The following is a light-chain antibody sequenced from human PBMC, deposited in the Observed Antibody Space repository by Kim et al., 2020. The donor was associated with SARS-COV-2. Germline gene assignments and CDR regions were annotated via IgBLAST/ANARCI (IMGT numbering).Light chain of an antibody. J-gene: IGKJ2*03. CDR3: QQYYNWPPYS. CDR2: GAS. V-gene: IGKV3-15*01. CDR1: QSVSSD. Sequence: VSPGERATLSCRASQSVSSDLAWYQQKPGQAPRLLIYGASTRATGIPGRFSGSGSGTEFTLTISSLQSEDFAVYFCQQYYNWPPYSFGQGTKLEI.